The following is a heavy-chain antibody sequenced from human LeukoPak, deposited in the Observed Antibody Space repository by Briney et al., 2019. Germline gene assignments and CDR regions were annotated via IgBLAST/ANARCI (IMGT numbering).Heavy chain of an antibody. J-gene: IGHJ6*02. Sequence: GGSLRLSCAASGFTFSTYWMHWVRHAPGKGLVWVSRINSEGSSTTYADFEKGRFTISRDNAKNTLYLQMNSLRAEDTALYYCARHYSYGMDVWGQGTTVTVSS. CDR1: GFTFSTYW. CDR2: INSEGSST. CDR3: ARHYSYGMDV. V-gene: IGHV3-74*01.